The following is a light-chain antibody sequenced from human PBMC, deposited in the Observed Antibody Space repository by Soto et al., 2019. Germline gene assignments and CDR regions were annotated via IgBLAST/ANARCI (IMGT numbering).Light chain of an antibody. CDR1: QSVSSSY. CDR2: GAS. CDR3: HQRQRWPRT. Sequence: EIVLTQYPGTLSLSPGERATLSCRASQSVSSSYLAWYQQKPGQAPRLLIYGASNRATGIPDRFSGSGSGTDFTLTISRLEPEDFAFYYCHQRQRWPRTLGQGTKVDIK. V-gene: IGKV3-20*01. J-gene: IGKJ1*01.